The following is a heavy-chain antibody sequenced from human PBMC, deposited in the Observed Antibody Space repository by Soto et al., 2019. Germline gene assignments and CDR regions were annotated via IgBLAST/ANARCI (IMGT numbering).Heavy chain of an antibody. J-gene: IGHJ4*02. Sequence: EVQLLESGGGLVQPGGSLRLSCAASGFTFSSYAMTWVRQAPGKGLEWVSAISGSGGSTYYADSVKGRFTISRDNSKNTLYLQMNSLRAEDTAVYYCATDRGYCSSTSCYIDSWGQGTLVTVSS. V-gene: IGHV3-23*01. CDR3: ATDRGYCSSTSCYIDS. CDR1: GFTFSSYA. CDR2: ISGSGGST. D-gene: IGHD2-2*02.